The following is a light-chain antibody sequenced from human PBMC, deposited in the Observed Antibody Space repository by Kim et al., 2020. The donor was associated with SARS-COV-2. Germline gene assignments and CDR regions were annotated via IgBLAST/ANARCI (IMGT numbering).Light chain of an antibody. J-gene: IGKJ1*01. Sequence: EIVLTQSPGTVSLSPGERVTLSCRASQTIDMNFLAWYQQKPGQAPRLLIYGTITRATGIPDRFRGRGSGTDFTLTISRLEPEDFAIYYCQQYETESWTFGQGTKVDIK. CDR3: QQYETESWT. CDR1: QTIDMNF. V-gene: IGKV3-20*01. CDR2: GTI.